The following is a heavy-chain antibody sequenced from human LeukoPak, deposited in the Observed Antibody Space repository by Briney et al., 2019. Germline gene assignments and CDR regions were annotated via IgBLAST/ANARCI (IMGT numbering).Heavy chain of an antibody. J-gene: IGHJ6*03. CDR2: ITPDSGT. CDR1: GYTFTAYY. CDR3: ARGSSSWESYYYYYMDV. D-gene: IGHD6-13*01. V-gene: IGHV1-2*02. Sequence: ASVKVSCKASGYTFTAYYMHWVRQAPGQGLEWMGWITPDSGTDYAQKFQGRVTMTRDTSISTAYMELSRLRSDDTAVYYCARGSSSWESYYYYYMDVWGKGTTVTISS.